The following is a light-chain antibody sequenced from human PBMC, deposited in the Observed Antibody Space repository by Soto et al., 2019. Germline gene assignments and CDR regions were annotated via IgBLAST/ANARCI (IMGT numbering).Light chain of an antibody. J-gene: IGKJ4*01. V-gene: IGKV1-39*01. Sequence: DIQMTQSPSSLSASVGDTVTITCRASQPISLYLSWYQQKPGKAPKLLMSATSRLQSGVPSRFSGSGSGTGFTLTITSLQPEDFATYHCQHSYTTPLTFGGGTRVQI. CDR2: ATS. CDR1: QPISLY. CDR3: QHSYTTPLT.